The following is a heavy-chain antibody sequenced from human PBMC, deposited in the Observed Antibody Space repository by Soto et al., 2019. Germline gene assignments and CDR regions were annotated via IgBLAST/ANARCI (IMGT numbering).Heavy chain of an antibody. CDR3: ARGTSRGVLLVCYDYVWGSYCPRGPWFDP. V-gene: IGHV4-34*01. J-gene: IGHJ5*02. CDR1: GGSFSGYY. CDR2: INHSGST. Sequence: SETLSLTCAVYGGSFSGYYWSWIRQPPGKGLEWIGEINHSGSTNYNPSLKSRVTISVDTSKNRFSLKLSSVTAADTAVYYCARGTSRGVLLVCYDYVWGSYCPRGPWFDPWGQGTLVTVSS. D-gene: IGHD3-16*01.